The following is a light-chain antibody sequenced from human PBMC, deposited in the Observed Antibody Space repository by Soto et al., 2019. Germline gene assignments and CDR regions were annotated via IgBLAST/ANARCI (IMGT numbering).Light chain of an antibody. Sequence: QSVLTQPHSASGTPGQRVTISCSGSSSNIGTSSVHWFQPLPGTAPKLLISTTNQRPSGVPDRFSGSKSGTSASLAISGLQSEDEADYYCAAWDDSLNGHVFGTGTKVTVL. CDR3: AAWDDSLNGHV. CDR2: TTN. V-gene: IGLV1-44*01. CDR1: SSNIGTSS. J-gene: IGLJ1*01.